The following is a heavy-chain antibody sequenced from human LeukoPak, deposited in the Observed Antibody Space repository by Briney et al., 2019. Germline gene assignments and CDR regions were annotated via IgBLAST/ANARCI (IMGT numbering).Heavy chain of an antibody. V-gene: IGHV1-2*02. Sequence: GASVKVSCKASGYTFTGYYMHWVRQAPGQGLEWMGWINPNSGGTNYAQKFQGRVTMTRDTSISTAYMELSRLRSDDTAVYYCARDFFQTPYGSGSYYFSTPPFDPWGQGTLVTVSS. CDR1: GYTFTGYY. J-gene: IGHJ5*02. CDR3: ARDFFQTPYGSGSYYFSTPPFDP. CDR2: INPNSGGT. D-gene: IGHD3-10*01.